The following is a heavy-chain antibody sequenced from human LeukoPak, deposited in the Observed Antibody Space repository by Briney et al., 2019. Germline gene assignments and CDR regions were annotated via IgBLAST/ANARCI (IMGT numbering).Heavy chain of an antibody. CDR2: IKSRPDGGTT. D-gene: IGHD3-10*01. CDR1: GFTFSNYG. Sequence: PGGSLRLSCAASGFTFSNYGMNWVRQSPGKGLEWVGHIKSRPDGGTTDYAAPVKGRFTISRDDSKNTVDLQMNSLRTEDTAVYHCTTRKFLFGEFYFDFWGQGTLVTVSS. V-gene: IGHV3-15*01. J-gene: IGHJ4*02. CDR3: TTRKFLFGEFYFDF.